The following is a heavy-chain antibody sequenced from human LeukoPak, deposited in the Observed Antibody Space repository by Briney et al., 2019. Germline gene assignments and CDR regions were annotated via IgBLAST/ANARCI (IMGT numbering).Heavy chain of an antibody. J-gene: IGHJ4*02. CDR2: IYPGDSDT. CDR3: ARRSSIATPLFDY. Sequence: PGGSLRLSCKGSAYTFTSYWVAWVRQMPGKGLEWMGIIYPGDSDTRYSPSFQGQVTFSADKSISTAYLQWGSLKASDTAMYYCARRSSIATPLFDYWGQGALVTVSS. D-gene: IGHD2-15*01. V-gene: IGHV5-51*01. CDR1: AYTFTSYW.